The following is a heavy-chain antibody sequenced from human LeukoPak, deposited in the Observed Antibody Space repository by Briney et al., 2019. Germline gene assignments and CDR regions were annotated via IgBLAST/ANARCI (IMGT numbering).Heavy chain of an antibody. J-gene: IGHJ6*02. V-gene: IGHV1-3*01. CDR1: GYTFIDYT. Sequence: ASVKVSCKASGYTFIDYTIHWVRQAPGQRLEWMGWINAGNGNTKYSQKFQGRVTITRHTSASTVYMELSSLRSEDTAVYYCAREGATTMTFYYYGMDVWGQGTTVTVSS. CDR2: INAGNGNT. D-gene: IGHD4-17*01. CDR3: AREGATTMTFYYYGMDV.